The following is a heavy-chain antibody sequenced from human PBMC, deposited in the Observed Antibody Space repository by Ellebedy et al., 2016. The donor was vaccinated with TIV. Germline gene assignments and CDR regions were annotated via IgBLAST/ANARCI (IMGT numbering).Heavy chain of an antibody. CDR2: IKNKGNNYAT. CDR1: GFSFSDSA. V-gene: IGHV3-73*01. J-gene: IGHJ6*02. D-gene: IGHD5-12*01. Sequence: PGGSLRLSCAASGFSFSDSAIHWVRRASGKGLGWLGRIKNKGNNYATAYAASVEGRFIISRDDSKSTAYLQMHSLKTEDTDVYYCSRRGETVATIIGLDVWGQGTTVIVSS. CDR3: SRRGETVATIIGLDV.